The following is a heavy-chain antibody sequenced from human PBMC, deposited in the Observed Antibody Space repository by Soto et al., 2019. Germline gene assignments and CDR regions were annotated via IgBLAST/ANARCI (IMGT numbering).Heavy chain of an antibody. CDR3: ARHGRYCSGGSCYPWAQGIAVWFDP. J-gene: IGHJ5*02. CDR1: GYSFTSYW. V-gene: IGHV5-10-1*01. CDR2: IDPSDSYT. D-gene: IGHD2-15*01. Sequence: GESLKISCKGSGYSFTSYWISWVRQIPGKGLEWMGRIDPSDSYTNYSPSFQGHVTISADKCISAAYLQWSSLKASDTAMYYCARHGRYCSGGSCYPWAQGIAVWFDPWGQGTLVTVSS.